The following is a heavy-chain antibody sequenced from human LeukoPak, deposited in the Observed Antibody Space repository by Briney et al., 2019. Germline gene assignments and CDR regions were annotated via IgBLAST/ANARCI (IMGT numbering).Heavy chain of an antibody. Sequence: SETLSLTCTVSAGSISSYYWSWIRQPPGKGLEWIGYIYYSGGTNYNPSLKSRVTISVHTSKNQFSLKLSSVTAADTAVYYCAMLENGATFDYWGQGTLVTVSS. CDR1: AGSISSYY. CDR2: IYYSGGT. V-gene: IGHV4-59*01. J-gene: IGHJ4*02. D-gene: IGHD1-26*01. CDR3: AMLENGATFDY.